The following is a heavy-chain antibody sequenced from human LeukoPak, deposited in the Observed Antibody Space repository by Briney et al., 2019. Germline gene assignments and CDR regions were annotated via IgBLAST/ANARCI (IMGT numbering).Heavy chain of an antibody. CDR2: ISWNSGSI. CDR1: GFTFDDYA. CDR3: AKDMNSSGWYAAFDI. Sequence: GGSLRLSCAASGFTFDDYAMHWVRHAPGKGLEWVSGISWNSGSIGYADSVKGRFTISRDNAKNSLYLQMNRLRAEDTALYYCAKDMNSSGWYAAFDIWGQGTMVTVSS. V-gene: IGHV3-9*01. J-gene: IGHJ3*02. D-gene: IGHD6-19*01.